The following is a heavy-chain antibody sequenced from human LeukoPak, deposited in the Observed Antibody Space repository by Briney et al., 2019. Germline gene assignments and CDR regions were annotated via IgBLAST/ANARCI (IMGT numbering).Heavy chain of an antibody. J-gene: IGHJ4*02. CDR2: INPDTGGT. CDR1: GYTFTAYN. D-gene: IGHD3-16*01. V-gene: IGHV1-2*02. Sequence: ASVKVSCKTSGYTFTAYNIHWVRQAPGQGLAWMGWINPDTGGTNYAQKFQGRVTMTRDTSISTVYMELRRLTFDDTAVYYCARGGFSDYWDQGTLVTVSS. CDR3: ARGGFSDY.